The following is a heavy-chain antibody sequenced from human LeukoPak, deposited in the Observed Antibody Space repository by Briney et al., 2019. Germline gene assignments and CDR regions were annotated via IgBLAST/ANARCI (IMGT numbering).Heavy chain of an antibody. CDR3: ARGGENYYYYMDV. CDR1: GGSISRYY. CDR2: IYYSGNT. V-gene: IGHV4-59*01. J-gene: IGHJ6*03. Sequence: SETLSLTCTVSGGSISRYYWIWIRQPPGKGLEWIGYIYYSGNTNYNPSLKSRVTISVDTSKNQFSLKLSSVTAADTAVYYCARGGENYYYYMDVWGTGTTVTVSS.